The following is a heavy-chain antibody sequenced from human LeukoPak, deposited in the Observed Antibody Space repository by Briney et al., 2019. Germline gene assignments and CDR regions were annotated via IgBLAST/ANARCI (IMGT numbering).Heavy chain of an antibody. V-gene: IGHV3-30*02. Sequence: QSGGSLRLSCAASGFTFSSYGMHWVRQAPGEGLEWVAFIRYDGSNKYYADSVKGRFTISRDNSKNTLYLQMNSLRAEDTAVYYCARDLTIDYYYYYYMDVWGKGTTVTVSS. CDR2: IRYDGSNK. D-gene: IGHD3-3*01. J-gene: IGHJ6*03. CDR3: ARDLTIDYYYYYYMDV. CDR1: GFTFSSYG.